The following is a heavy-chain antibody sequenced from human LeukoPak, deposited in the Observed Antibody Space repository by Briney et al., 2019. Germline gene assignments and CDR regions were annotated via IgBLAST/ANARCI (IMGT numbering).Heavy chain of an antibody. Sequence: GRSLRLSCAASGFTFSSYAVHWVRQAPGKGLEWVAVISYDGSNKYYADSVKGRFTISRDNSKNTLYLQMNSLRAEDTAVYYCARGGIAMIVVVTARGAFDIWGQGTMVTVSS. V-gene: IGHV3-30-3*01. D-gene: IGHD3-22*01. CDR2: ISYDGSNK. J-gene: IGHJ3*02. CDR1: GFTFSSYA. CDR3: ARGGIAMIVVVTARGAFDI.